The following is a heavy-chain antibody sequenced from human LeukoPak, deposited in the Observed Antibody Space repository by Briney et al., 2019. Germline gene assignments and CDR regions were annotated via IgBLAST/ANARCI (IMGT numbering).Heavy chain of an antibody. J-gene: IGHJ4*02. D-gene: IGHD1-26*01. Sequence: SETLSLTCAVYGGSFSGYYWSWIRQPPGKGLEWIGEINHSGSTNYNPSLKSRVTISVDTSKNQFSLKLSSVTAADTAVYYCARSYYKNFDYWGQGTLVTVSS. CDR1: GGSFSGYY. CDR3: ARSYYKNFDY. V-gene: IGHV4-34*01. CDR2: INHSGST.